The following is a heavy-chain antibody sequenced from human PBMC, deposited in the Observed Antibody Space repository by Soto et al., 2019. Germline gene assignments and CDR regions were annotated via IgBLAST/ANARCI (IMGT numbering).Heavy chain of an antibody. V-gene: IGHV5-51*01. CDR2: IYPGDSDT. Sequence: GESLKISCQGSGYIFNKYWIGWVRQMPGKGLEWMGIIYPGDSDTRYSPSFQGQVTISADKSISTAYLQWSSLKASDTAMYNCARDAYIFYFDNWGQVTLVTVSS. CDR1: GYIFNKYW. D-gene: IGHD2-21*01. J-gene: IGHJ4*02. CDR3: ARDAYIFYFDN.